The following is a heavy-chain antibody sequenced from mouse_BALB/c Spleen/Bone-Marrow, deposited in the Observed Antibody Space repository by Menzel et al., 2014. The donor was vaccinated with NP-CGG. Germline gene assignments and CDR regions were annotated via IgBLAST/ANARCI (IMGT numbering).Heavy chain of an antibody. CDR2: IYPYNGGT. Sequence: VQLKDSGPELVKPGASVKISCKASGYTFTDYNMHWVQQSHGKSLEWIGYIYPYNGGTGYNQKFKSKATLTVDNPSSTAYMELRSLTSEDSAVYYCARRFIATAAWFAYWGQGTLVTVSA. J-gene: IGHJ3*01. D-gene: IGHD1-2*01. CDR3: ARRFIATAAWFAY. V-gene: IGHV1S29*02. CDR1: GYTFTDYN.